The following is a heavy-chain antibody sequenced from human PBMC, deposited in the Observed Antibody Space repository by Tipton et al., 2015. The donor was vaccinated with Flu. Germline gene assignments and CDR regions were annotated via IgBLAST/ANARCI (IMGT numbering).Heavy chain of an antibody. Sequence: TLSLTCTVSGDSMRSDYFWAWIRQAPGKGLEWIGNIHYSGSPHYNPPLKSRVTITVDTSKNQFSLRLTSMTAADTALYYCARRDYSTYVSDPKNRFDPWGQGTLVTVSS. D-gene: IGHD4-11*01. CDR1: GDSMRSDYF. V-gene: IGHV4-38-2*02. CDR2: IHYSGSP. J-gene: IGHJ5*02. CDR3: ARRDYSTYVSDPKNRFDP.